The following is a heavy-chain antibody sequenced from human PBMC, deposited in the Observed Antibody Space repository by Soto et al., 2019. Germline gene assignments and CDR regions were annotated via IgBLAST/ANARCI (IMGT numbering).Heavy chain of an antibody. J-gene: IGHJ5*02. V-gene: IGHV4-59*08. CDR3: ARHPYPASGWFDP. CDR2: IYYSGST. CDR1: GGSISSYD. Sequence: SETLSLTCTVSGGSISSYDGSWIRQPPGKGLEWIGYIYYSGSTNYNPSLKSRVTISVDTSKNQFSLKLSSVTAADTAVYYCARHPYPASGWFDPWGQGTLVTVSS.